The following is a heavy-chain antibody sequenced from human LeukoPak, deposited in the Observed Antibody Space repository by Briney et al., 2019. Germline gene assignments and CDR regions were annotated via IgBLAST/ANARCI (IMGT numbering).Heavy chain of an antibody. D-gene: IGHD2-15*01. CDR1: GFTFTSYA. CDR3: AKPPHYCSGGSCYSGLDY. CDR2: ISGSGGTT. J-gene: IGHJ4*02. V-gene: IGHV3-23*01. Sequence: GGSLRLSCAASGFTFTSYAMSWVRQAPGKGLEWVSGISGSGGTTYYADSVKGRFTISSDNSMNTLYLQMNSLRAEDTALYYCAKPPHYCSGGSCYSGLDYWGLGTLVTVSS.